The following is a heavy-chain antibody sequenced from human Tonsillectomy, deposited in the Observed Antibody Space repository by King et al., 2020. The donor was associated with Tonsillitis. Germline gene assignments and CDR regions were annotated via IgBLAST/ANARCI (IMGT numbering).Heavy chain of an antibody. V-gene: IGHV3-7*03. Sequence: EVQLVESGGDLVQPGGSLRLSCVTAAFTFYHYSMAWVRQAPGKGLECVATIKQGGIEKYYVDSVKGRFTISRDNAKDSLHLQMNSLGVEDTALYYCARDLTGDGVFDVWGQGTLVTVSS. J-gene: IGHJ3*01. CDR1: AFTFYHYS. D-gene: IGHD3-9*01. CDR2: IKQGGIEK. CDR3: ARDLTGDGVFDV.